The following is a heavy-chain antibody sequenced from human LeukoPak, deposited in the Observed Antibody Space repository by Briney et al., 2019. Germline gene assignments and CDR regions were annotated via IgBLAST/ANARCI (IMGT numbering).Heavy chain of an antibody. CDR2: ISAYNGDT. Sequence: ASVKVSCKASGYIFASYGISWVRQAPGQGLEWLGWISAYNGDTKYAQHLQGRVTMTRNTSISTAYMELSSLRSEDTAVYYCARFLSVAGGVDRDYWGQGTLVTVSS. D-gene: IGHD3-16*01. V-gene: IGHV1-18*01. J-gene: IGHJ4*02. CDR1: GYIFASYG. CDR3: ARFLSVAGGVDRDY.